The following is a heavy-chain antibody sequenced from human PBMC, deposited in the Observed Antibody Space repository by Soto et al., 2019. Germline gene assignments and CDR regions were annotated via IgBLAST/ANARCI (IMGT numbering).Heavy chain of an antibody. CDR3: ARGQVVAAQP. J-gene: IGHJ5*02. V-gene: IGHV4-30-2*01. CDR2: IYHSWST. CDR1: GGSISSGGYS. D-gene: IGHD2-15*01. Sequence: QLQLQESGSELVKPSQTLSLTCAVSGGSISSGGYSWSWLRQPPGKGLEWSGYIYHSWSTYYNPSLKRLVAITVDRPTNQFSLKLSSVTAADTDVHYCARGQVVAAQPWGQGTLGTVSS.